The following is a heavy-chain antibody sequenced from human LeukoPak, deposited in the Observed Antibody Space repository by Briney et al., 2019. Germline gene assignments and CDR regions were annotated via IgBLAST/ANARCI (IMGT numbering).Heavy chain of an antibody. CDR3: AKDVPGHGAFDI. CDR2: ISGSGGST. J-gene: IGHJ3*02. V-gene: IGHV3-23*01. D-gene: IGHD3-10*02. Sequence: GGSLRLSCAASGFTFSSYAMSWVRQAPGKGLEWVSAISGSGGSTYFADSLKGRFTISRDNSKNTLYLQLNSLRVEDTAVYYCAKDVPGHGAFDIWGKGTMATVSS. CDR1: GFTFSSYA.